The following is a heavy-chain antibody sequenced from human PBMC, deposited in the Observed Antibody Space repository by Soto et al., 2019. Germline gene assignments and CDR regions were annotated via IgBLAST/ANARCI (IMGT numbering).Heavy chain of an antibody. Sequence: ASETLSLTCTVSGGSISSGGHYWSWIRHHPGKGLEWIGYIYYSGSTYYNPSLKSRVTISVDTSKNQFSLKLSSVTAADTAVYYCASPKIAFYNWFDPWGQGTLVTVSS. CDR3: ASPKIAFYNWFDP. CDR2: IYYSGST. J-gene: IGHJ5*02. V-gene: IGHV4-31*03. D-gene: IGHD3-3*02. CDR1: GGSISSGGHY.